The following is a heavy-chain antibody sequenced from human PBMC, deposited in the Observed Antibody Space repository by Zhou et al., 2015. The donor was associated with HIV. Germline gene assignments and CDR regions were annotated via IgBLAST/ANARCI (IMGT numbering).Heavy chain of an antibody. Sequence: QVQLVQSGAEVKKPGSSVKVSCRASGGTLGNYGISWVRQAPGQGLEWMGRITPMFQTHNYAEKFRARLNITVDRHTSAAYMELSSLTSEDAAVYYCARSNMNYDYALDLWGQGTKVIVS. CDR2: ITPMFQTH. D-gene: IGHD3-16*01. V-gene: IGHV1-69*06. CDR1: GGTLGNYG. CDR3: ARSNMNYDYALDL. J-gene: IGHJ3*01.